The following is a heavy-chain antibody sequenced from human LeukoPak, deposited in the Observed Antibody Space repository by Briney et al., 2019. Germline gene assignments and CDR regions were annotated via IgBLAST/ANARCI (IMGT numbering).Heavy chain of an antibody. CDR3: SRVRTGGYSYGYHPNWFDP. J-gene: IGHJ5*02. CDR2: INHSGST. V-gene: IGHV4-34*01. CDR1: GGSFSGYY. D-gene: IGHD5-18*01. Sequence: SETLSLTCAVYGGSFSGYYWSWIRQPPGKGLEWIGEINHSGSTNYNPSLKSRVTISVDTSKNQFSLKLSSVTTADTAVYYCSRVRTGGYSYGYHPNWFDPWGQGTLVTVSS.